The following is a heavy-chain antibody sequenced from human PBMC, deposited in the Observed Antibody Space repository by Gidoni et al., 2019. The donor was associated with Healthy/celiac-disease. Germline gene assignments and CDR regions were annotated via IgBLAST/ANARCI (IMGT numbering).Heavy chain of an antibody. D-gene: IGHD2-21*02. CDR2: IKQDGSEK. Sequence: EGQLVESGGGLVQPGGSLRLSCAASGFTFSSDWMSWVRQAPGKGRGWVANIKQDGSEKYYVDSVKGRFTISRDNAKNSLYLQMNSLRAEDTAVYYCASPGIVVVTAAGVFDIWGQGTMVTVSS. J-gene: IGHJ3*02. CDR3: ASPGIVVVTAAGVFDI. CDR1: GFTFSSDW. V-gene: IGHV3-7*01.